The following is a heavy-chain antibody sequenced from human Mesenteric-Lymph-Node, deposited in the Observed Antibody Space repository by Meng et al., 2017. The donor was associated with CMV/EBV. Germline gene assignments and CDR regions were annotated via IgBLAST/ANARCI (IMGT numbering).Heavy chain of an antibody. CDR1: GYSISRTNW. J-gene: IGHJ4*02. Sequence: TCTVSGYSISRTNWWGWIRKPQGKGLEWIGYIYSSGTSYDNPSLKSRVTMSVDTSKNQFSLKLTSVTAVDTAVYFCARSSAGTYYYDYWGQGTLVTVSS. D-gene: IGHD3-16*01. V-gene: IGHV4-28*01. CDR3: ARSSAGTYYYDY. CDR2: IYSSGTS.